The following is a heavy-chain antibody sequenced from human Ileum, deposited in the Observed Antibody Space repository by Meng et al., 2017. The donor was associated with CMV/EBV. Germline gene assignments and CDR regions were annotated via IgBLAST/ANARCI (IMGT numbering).Heavy chain of an antibody. CDR1: GGSISSGDYY. Sequence: QVMLQGSARRPLKPSQTLSLTCTASGGSISSGDYYWSWIRQPPGKGLEWIGYIYYSGSTYYNPSLKSRVTISVDTSKNQFSLKLSSVTAADTAVYYCARQRGYCSGGSCYHFDYWGQGTLVTVSS. J-gene: IGHJ4*02. CDR2: IYYSGST. D-gene: IGHD2-15*01. CDR3: ARQRGYCSGGSCYHFDY. V-gene: IGHV4-30-4*08.